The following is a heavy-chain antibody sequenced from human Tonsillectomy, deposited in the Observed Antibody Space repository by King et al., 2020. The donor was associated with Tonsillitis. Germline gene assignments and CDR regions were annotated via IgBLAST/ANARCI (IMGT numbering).Heavy chain of an antibody. CDR2: VNWTGGST. Sequence: VQLVESGGGGVRPGGSLRLSCAASGFTFDDYGMSWVRQAPGKGLEWVSGVNWTGGSTGYADSVKGRFTISRDNAKNSLYLHMNSLRAEDTALYYCARDYDSSGYAPFDYWGQGTLVTVSS. CDR1: GFTFDDYG. D-gene: IGHD3-22*01. V-gene: IGHV3-20*04. CDR3: ARDYDSSGYAPFDY. J-gene: IGHJ4*02.